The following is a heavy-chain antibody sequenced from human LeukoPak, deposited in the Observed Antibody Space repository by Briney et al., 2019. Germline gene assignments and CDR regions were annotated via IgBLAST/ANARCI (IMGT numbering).Heavy chain of an antibody. CDR2: IKSDGTST. Sequence: PGGSLRLSCAASGFTFTTYWMHWVRQAPGKGLVWVSRIKSDGTSTSYADSVKGRFTISRDNAKNTLYLQMNSLRAGDTAVYYCARTYYYDSSGYREDWFDPWGQGTLVTVSS. D-gene: IGHD3-22*01. CDR1: GFTFTTYW. J-gene: IGHJ5*02. CDR3: ARTYYYDSSGYREDWFDP. V-gene: IGHV3-74*01.